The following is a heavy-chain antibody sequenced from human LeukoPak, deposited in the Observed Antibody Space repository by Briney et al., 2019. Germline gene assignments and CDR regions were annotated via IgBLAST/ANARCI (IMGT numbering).Heavy chain of an antibody. Sequence: GRSLRLSCAASGFTISSYGMHWVRQAPGKGLEWVAVIWYDGSNKYYADSVKGRFTISRDNSKNTLYLQMNSLRAEDTAVYYCASIHYSSCLHAFDIWGQGTMVTVSS. CDR2: IWYDGSNK. V-gene: IGHV3-33*01. CDR1: GFTISSYG. J-gene: IGHJ3*02. D-gene: IGHD2-2*01. CDR3: ASIHYSSCLHAFDI.